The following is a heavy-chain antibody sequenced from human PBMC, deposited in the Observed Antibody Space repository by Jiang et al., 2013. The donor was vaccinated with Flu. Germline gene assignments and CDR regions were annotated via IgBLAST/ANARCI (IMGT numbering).Heavy chain of an antibody. CDR2: IIPILGIA. CDR3: ARADDYSRLEGGGWFDP. D-gene: IGHD4-11*01. J-gene: IGHJ5*02. V-gene: IGHV1-69*04. Sequence: FSSYAISWVRQAPGQGLEWMGRIIPILGIANYAQKFQGRVTITADKSTSTAYMELSSLRSEDTAVYYCARADDYSRLEGGGWFDPWGQGTLVTVSS. CDR1: FSSYA.